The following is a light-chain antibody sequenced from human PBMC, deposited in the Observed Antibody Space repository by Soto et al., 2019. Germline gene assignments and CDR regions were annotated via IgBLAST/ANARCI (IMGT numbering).Light chain of an antibody. V-gene: IGKV3D-20*02. CDR1: QSVSSTY. Sequence: EIVLTQSPCTLSLSPGEPATLPCSASQSVSSTYLAWYQQKPGQAPGLLLYGASNRASGIPDRFAGSGSGTDFTLTISRLEPEDFAVYYCQQRSNWPLTFGGGTKVDIK. CDR2: GAS. J-gene: IGKJ4*01. CDR3: QQRSNWPLT.